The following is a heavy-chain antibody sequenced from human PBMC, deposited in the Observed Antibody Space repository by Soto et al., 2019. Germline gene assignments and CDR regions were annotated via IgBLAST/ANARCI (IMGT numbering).Heavy chain of an antibody. D-gene: IGHD6-13*01. CDR2: INYSGST. V-gene: IGHV4-34*01. CDR1: GGSFSGYY. J-gene: IGHJ5*02. Sequence: SETLSLTCAVYGGSFSGYYWSWIRQPPGKGLEWIGDINYSGSTNYNPSLKSRVTISVDTSKNQFSMKLSSVTAADTAVYYCASGSSSWYWWLEPWGQGTLVTVSS. CDR3: ASGSSSWYWWLEP.